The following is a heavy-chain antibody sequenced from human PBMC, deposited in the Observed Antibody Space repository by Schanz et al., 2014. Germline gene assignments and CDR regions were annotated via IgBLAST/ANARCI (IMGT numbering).Heavy chain of an antibody. CDR1: GFTFSIYA. CDR3: VRDSFFAFDY. Sequence: VQLLESGGGLVQPGGSLRLSCSASGFTFSIYAMHWVRQAPGKGLEYVSAISHDGYSTYYADSVKGRFTMSRDNAKNSVFLQMNSLRAKDTAVYYCVRDSFFAFDYWGQGTLVTVSS. CDR2: ISHDGYST. D-gene: IGHD3-3*01. V-gene: IGHV3-64*04. J-gene: IGHJ4*02.